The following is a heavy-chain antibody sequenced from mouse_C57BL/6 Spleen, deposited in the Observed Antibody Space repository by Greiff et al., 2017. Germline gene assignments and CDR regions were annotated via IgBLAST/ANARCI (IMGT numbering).Heavy chain of an antibody. Sequence: VQLQESGAELVKPGASVKISCKASGYAFSSYWMNWVKQRPGKGLEWIGQIYPGDGDTNYNGKFKGKATLTADKSSSTAYIQLSSLTSEDSAVYFCARFKTTASFAYWGQGTLVTVSA. CDR2: IYPGDGDT. V-gene: IGHV1-80*01. D-gene: IGHD1-2*01. J-gene: IGHJ3*01. CDR1: GYAFSSYW. CDR3: ARFKTTASFAY.